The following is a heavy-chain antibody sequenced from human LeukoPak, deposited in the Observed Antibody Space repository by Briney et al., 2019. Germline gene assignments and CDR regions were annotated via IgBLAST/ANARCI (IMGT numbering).Heavy chain of an antibody. J-gene: IGHJ1*01. CDR3: AKGGVGYYYDSSGYSYFQH. V-gene: IGHV3-23*01. CDR1: GFTFSSYA. CDR2: ISGSGGST. D-gene: IGHD3-22*01. Sequence: GGSLRLSCAASGFTFSSYAMHWVRQAPGKGLEWVSAISGSGGSTYYADSVKGRFTISRDNSKNTLYLQMNSLRAEDTAVYYCAKGGVGYYYDSSGYSYFQHWGQGTLVTVSS.